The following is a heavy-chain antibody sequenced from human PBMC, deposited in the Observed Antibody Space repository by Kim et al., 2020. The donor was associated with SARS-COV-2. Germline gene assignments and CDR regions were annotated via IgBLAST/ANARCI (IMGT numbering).Heavy chain of an antibody. CDR3: AKDSRVPIVVAEGDYYYG. V-gene: IGHV3-30*18. D-gene: IGHD3-22*01. J-gene: IGHJ6*01. CDR1: GFTFSSYG. CDR2: ISYDGSNK. Sequence: GGSLRLSCAASGFTFSSYGMHWVRQTPGKGLEWVAVISYDGSNKYYADSVKGRFTISRDNSKNTLYLQMNSLRAEDTAVYYCAKDSRVPIVVAEGDYYYG.